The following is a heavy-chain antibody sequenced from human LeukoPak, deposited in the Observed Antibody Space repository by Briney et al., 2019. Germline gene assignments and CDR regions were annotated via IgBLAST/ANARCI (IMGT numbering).Heavy chain of an antibody. V-gene: IGHV1-46*01. CDR1: EYTFTSYY. CDR2: INPSGGST. CDR3: ARDLGYCSGGSCYSGGY. J-gene: IGHJ4*02. D-gene: IGHD2-15*01. Sequence: ASVKVSCKASEYTFTSYYMHWVRQAPGQGLEWMGIINPSGGSTSYAQKFQGRVTMTRDTSTSTVYMELSSLRSEDTAVYYCARDLGYCSGGSCYSGGYWGQGTLVTVSS.